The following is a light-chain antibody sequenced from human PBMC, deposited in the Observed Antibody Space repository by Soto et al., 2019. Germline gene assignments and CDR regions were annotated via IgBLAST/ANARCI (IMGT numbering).Light chain of an antibody. V-gene: IGKV3-11*01. CDR2: DAS. CDR3: QQRSDLLT. CDR1: QSVSSF. Sequence: EIVLTQSPATLSLSPGERATLSCRASQSVSSFLAWYQQKPGQAPRLLIYDASNRATGIPARFSGSGSGTDLTLPISSLEPEDFAVYFCQQRSDLLTFGGGTKVEIK. J-gene: IGKJ4*01.